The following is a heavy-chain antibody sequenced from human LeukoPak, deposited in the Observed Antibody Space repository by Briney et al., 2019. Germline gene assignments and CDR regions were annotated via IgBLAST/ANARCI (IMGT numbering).Heavy chain of an antibody. CDR1: GYSFTNYL. J-gene: IGHJ4*02. CDR2: IYPVDSDT. D-gene: IGHD3-22*01. CDR3: ARRSYDSSGYAGAREDY. V-gene: IGHV5-51*01. Sequence: GESLNTSCKGSGYSFTNYLIGWVREMPAKGLGWIGIIYPVDSDTRYSPSFQGQVTISTDKSISSAYLQWSSLKASDTAMYYCARRSYDSSGYAGAREDYWGQGALVTVSS.